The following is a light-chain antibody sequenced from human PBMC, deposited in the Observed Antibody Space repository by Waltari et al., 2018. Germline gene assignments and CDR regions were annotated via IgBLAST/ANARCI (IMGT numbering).Light chain of an antibody. CDR3: QLWVTSNDRVV. Sequence: SIMLSQPPSMSVAPGQTARITCGGNNIESESVHWYQQKPGQAPLVVLYDDSARPSGFPRRFSGSNSGNKATLTISRVEAGDEADYYCQLWVTSNDRVVFGGGT. V-gene: IGLV3-21*02. CDR1: NIESES. CDR2: DDS. J-gene: IGLJ3*02.